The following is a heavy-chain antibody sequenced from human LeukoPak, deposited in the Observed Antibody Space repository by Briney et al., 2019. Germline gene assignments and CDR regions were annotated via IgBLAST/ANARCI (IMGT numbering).Heavy chain of an antibody. Sequence: KPGETLRISCKGSGYSFTSYWISWVRQMPGKGLEWMGRIDPSDSYTNYSPSFQGHVTISADKSISTAYLQWSSLKASDTAMYYCARIPTYYDFWSGYSSYWFDPWGQGTLFTVSS. CDR1: GYSFTSYW. CDR3: ARIPTYYDFWSGYSSYWFDP. V-gene: IGHV5-10-1*01. CDR2: IDPSDSYT. D-gene: IGHD3-3*01. J-gene: IGHJ5*02.